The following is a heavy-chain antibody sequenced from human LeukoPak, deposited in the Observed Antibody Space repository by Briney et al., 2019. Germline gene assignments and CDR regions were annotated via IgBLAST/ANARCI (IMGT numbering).Heavy chain of an antibody. CDR3: ATDESTRCNGDCPLDH. CDR2: ISAYNGNT. Sequence: ASVKVSCKASGYSFTSYGISWVRQAPGQGLEWMGWISAYNGNTNYAQKLQGRVTMTTDTSTSTAYMELRSLRPEDTALYSCATDESTRCNGDCPLDHWGRRTLVTVSS. J-gene: IGHJ1*01. D-gene: IGHD2-21*02. V-gene: IGHV1-18*01. CDR1: GYSFTSYG.